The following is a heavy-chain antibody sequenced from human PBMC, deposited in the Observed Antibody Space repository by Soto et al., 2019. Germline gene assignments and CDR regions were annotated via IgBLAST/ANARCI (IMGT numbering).Heavy chain of an antibody. CDR2: IYSGGGT. CDR3: ATRMTTAPY. CDR1: LFIVSDNY. D-gene: IGHD4-17*01. V-gene: IGHV3-66*01. Sequence: EVRLVQSGGGLVQPGGSLRLSCAASLFIVSDNYMSWVRQAPGKGLEWVSLIYSGGGTDYAESVKGRFTISRDNSKNTRYLQMNSRKAEDTGIYYGATRMTTAPYGGQGTGVTVSP. J-gene: IGHJ4*02.